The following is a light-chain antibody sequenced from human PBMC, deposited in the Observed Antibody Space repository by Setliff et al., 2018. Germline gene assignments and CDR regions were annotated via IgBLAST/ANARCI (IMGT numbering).Light chain of an antibody. V-gene: IGLV2-14*01. CDR3: SSYTGSNSHV. Sequence: QSELTQPASVSGSPGQSITISCTGSSSDVGGYNHVSWYQQHPGKAPKLMIYDVGKRPSGVSNRFSGSKSGNTASLTISGLQAEDEADYYCSSYTGSNSHVFGTGTKVTVL. J-gene: IGLJ1*01. CDR1: SSDVGGYNH. CDR2: DVG.